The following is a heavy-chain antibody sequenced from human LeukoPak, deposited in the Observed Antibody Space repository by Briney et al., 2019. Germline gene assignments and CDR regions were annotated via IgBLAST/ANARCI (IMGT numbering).Heavy chain of an antibody. Sequence: SETLSLTCTVSGGSISSGDYYWSWIRQPPGTGLEWIGYIYYSGSTYYNPSLKSRVTISVDTSKNQFSLKLSSVTAADTAVYYCARARIGQYGDYLYYFDYWGQGTLVTVSS. CDR2: IYYSGST. CDR3: ARARIGQYGDYLYYFDY. V-gene: IGHV4-30-4*01. D-gene: IGHD4-17*01. CDR1: GGSISSGDYY. J-gene: IGHJ4*02.